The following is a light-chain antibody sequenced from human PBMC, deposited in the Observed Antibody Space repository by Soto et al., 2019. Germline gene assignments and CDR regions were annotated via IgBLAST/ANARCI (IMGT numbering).Light chain of an antibody. CDR2: LEGSGSY. CDR1: SGHSGYI. Sequence: QSVLTQSSSASASLGSSVKLTCTLSSGHSGYIIAWHQQQPGKAPRYLMKLEGSGSYNKGSGVPDRFSGSSFGADRYLTISNLQFEDEADYYCETWDCDARVFGGGTKLTVL. J-gene: IGLJ2*01. CDR3: ETWDCDARV. V-gene: IGLV4-60*02.